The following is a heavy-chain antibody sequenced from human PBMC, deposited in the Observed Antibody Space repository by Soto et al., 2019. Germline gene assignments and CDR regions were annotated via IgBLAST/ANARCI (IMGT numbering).Heavy chain of an antibody. J-gene: IGHJ4*02. V-gene: IGHV1-69*13. CDR2: IIPIFGTA. D-gene: IGHD2-15*01. CDR3: ARDRIVLGYCSGGSCYSMGY. Sequence: SVKVSCKASGGTFSSYAVSWVRQAPGQGLEWMGGIIPIFGTANYAQKFQGRVTITADESTSTAYMELSSLRSEDTAVYYCARDRIVLGYCSGGSCYSMGYWGQGTLVTVSS. CDR1: GGTFSSYA.